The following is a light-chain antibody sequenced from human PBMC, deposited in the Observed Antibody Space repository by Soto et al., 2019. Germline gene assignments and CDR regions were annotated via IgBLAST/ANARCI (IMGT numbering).Light chain of an antibody. V-gene: IGKV1-5*01. J-gene: IGKJ5*01. CDR1: QSISSW. CDR3: QQVNSYSIT. Sequence: GDRVTITCRASQSISSWLAWYXQKXGKXXKXXXYDASSLESGVPSRFSGSGSGTEFTLTITSLQPEDFATYYCQQVNSYSITFGQGTRLEIK. CDR2: DAS.